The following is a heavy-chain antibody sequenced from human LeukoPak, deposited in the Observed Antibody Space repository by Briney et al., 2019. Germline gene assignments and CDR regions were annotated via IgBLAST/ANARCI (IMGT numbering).Heavy chain of an antibody. D-gene: IGHD3-10*01. J-gene: IGHJ4*02. CDR1: GGTFSSYA. Sequence: SVKVSCKASGGTFSSYAISWVRQAPGQGLEWTGRIIPILGIANYAQKFQGRVTITADKSTSTAFMELSSLRSEDTAVYYCARDRASTRLLYYWGQGTLVTVSS. CDR3: ARDRASTRLLYY. V-gene: IGHV1-69*04. CDR2: IIPILGIA.